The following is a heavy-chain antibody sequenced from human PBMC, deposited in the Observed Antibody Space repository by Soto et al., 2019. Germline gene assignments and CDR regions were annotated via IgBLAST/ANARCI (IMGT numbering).Heavy chain of an antibody. D-gene: IGHD1-1*01. J-gene: IGHJ4*02. V-gene: IGHV3-7*03. CDR2: IKEDGSSK. Sequence: PXLSLRLSCSASGSRFNDYWMSWVRQAPAKGLEWVANIKEDGSSKYYVDSVKGRFTSSRDNAKNSLYLQMNSLRAEDTPLYYCASENWYFFDSWRQGTTGTVSS. CDR3: ASENWYFFDS. CDR1: GSRFNDYW.